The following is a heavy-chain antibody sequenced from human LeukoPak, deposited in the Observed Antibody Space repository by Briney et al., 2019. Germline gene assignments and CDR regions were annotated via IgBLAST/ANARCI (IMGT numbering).Heavy chain of an antibody. CDR3: VKDLLGYCSSTSCYATGPFDY. Sequence: GGSLRLSCSASGFSFCNYAMHWVRQAPGKGLEYVSAISTNGGHTYYADSVQGRFTISRDDSKNTLYLQMSSLRAEDTALYYCVKDLLGYCSSTSCYATGPFDYWGQGTLVTVSS. CDR2: ISTNGGHT. CDR1: GFSFCNYA. V-gene: IGHV3-64D*09. D-gene: IGHD2-2*01. J-gene: IGHJ4*02.